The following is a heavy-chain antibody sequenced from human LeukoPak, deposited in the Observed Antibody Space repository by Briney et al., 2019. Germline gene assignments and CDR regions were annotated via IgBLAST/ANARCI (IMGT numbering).Heavy chain of an antibody. Sequence: ASVKVSCKASGYTFTSYDINWVRQATGQGLEWMGWMNPNSGNTGYAQKFQGRVTITRNTSITTAYMELSSLRSEDTAVYYCARDRNGRSGYYNYWGQGTLVTVSS. J-gene: IGHJ4*02. V-gene: IGHV1-8*03. D-gene: IGHD3-22*01. CDR3: ARDRNGRSGYYNY. CDR2: MNPNSGNT. CDR1: GYTFTSYD.